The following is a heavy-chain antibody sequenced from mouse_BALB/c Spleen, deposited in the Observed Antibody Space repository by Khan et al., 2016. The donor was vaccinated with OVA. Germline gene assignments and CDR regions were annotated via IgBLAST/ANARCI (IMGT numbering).Heavy chain of an antibody. Sequence: EVELVESGGDLVKPGGSLKLSCAASGFTFSSYGMSWVRQTPDKRLEWVATISSAGDYTYYPDNVKGRFTISRDNAKNTLYLQMSSLKSEVTAMFYCGSNLTGSFAYWAKGLWSLSLQ. CDR3: GSNLTGSFAY. CDR1: GFTFSSYG. CDR2: ISSAGDYT. V-gene: IGHV5-6*01. J-gene: IGHJ3*01. D-gene: IGHD1-3*01.